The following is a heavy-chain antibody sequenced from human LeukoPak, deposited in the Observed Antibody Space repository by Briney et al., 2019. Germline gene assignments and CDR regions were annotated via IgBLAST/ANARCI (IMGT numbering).Heavy chain of an antibody. Sequence: SETLSLTCTVSGGSISSYDWSWIRQPPGKGLEWIGEINHSGSTNYNPSLKSRVTISVDTSKNQFSLKLSSVTAADTAVYYCARDSPYYYGSGSATYYMDVWGKGTTVTISS. CDR3: ARDSPYYYGSGSATYYMDV. CDR1: GGSISSYD. V-gene: IGHV4-34*01. D-gene: IGHD3-10*01. CDR2: INHSGST. J-gene: IGHJ6*03.